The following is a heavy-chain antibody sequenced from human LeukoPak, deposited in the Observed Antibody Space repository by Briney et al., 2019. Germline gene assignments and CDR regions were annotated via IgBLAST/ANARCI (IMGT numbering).Heavy chain of an antibody. Sequence: SETLSLTCAVYGGSFSGYYWSCIRQPPGKGLEWIGEINHSGSTNYNPSLKSRVTISVDTSKNQFSLKLSSVTAADTAVYYCASATIFGVVTTSWGQGTLVTVSS. CDR3: ASATIFGVVTTS. J-gene: IGHJ5*02. CDR2: INHSGST. D-gene: IGHD3-3*01. CDR1: GGSFSGYY. V-gene: IGHV4-34*01.